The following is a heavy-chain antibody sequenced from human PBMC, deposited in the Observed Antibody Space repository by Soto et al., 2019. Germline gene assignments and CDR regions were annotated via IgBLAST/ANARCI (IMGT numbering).Heavy chain of an antibody. CDR2: INPSGGST. Sequence: ASVKVSCKASGYTFTSYYMHWVRQAPGQGLEWMGIINPSGGSTSYAQKFQGRVTMTRDTSTSTVYMELSSLRSEDTAVYYCASNPIDDAEWFDPWGQGTLVTVSS. D-gene: IGHD1-1*01. CDR1: GYTFTSYY. J-gene: IGHJ5*02. CDR3: ASNPIDDAEWFDP. V-gene: IGHV1-46*01.